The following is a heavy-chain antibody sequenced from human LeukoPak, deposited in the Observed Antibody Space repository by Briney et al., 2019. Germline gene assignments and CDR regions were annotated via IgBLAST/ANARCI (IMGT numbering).Heavy chain of an antibody. J-gene: IGHJ4*02. V-gene: IGHV4-34*01. D-gene: IGHD3-10*01. Sequence: SETLSLTCAVYGGSFSGYYWSWIRQPPGKGLEWIGEINHSGSTNYNPSLKSRVTISVDTSKNQFSLKLSSVTAADTAVYYCARGGARLWFRGLSWFDYWGQGTLVTVSS. CDR3: ARGGARLWFRGLSWFDY. CDR2: INHSGST. CDR1: GGSFSGYY.